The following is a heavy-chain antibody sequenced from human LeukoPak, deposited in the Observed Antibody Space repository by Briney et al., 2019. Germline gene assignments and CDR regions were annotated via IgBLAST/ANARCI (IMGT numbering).Heavy chain of an antibody. CDR2: INQDGSEK. Sequence: GGSLRLSCEASGFRFGGFWMNWVRQAPGKGPERVASINQDGSEKLYVDSVKGRFTISRDNAKNSLYLQMNSLRVEDTAAYYCTRDVREAYDIWGHGTMVTVSS. CDR1: GFRFGGFW. CDR3: TRDVREAYDI. V-gene: IGHV3-7*01. D-gene: IGHD3-16*01. J-gene: IGHJ3*02.